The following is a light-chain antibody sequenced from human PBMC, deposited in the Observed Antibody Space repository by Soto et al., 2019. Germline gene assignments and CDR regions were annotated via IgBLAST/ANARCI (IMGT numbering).Light chain of an antibody. CDR2: KAS. V-gene: IGKV1-5*03. Sequence: DIQMTQSPSTLSGSVGDRVTITCRASQTISSWLAWYQQKPGKAPKLLIYKASTLKSGVPSRFSGSGSGTEFTLTIRSLQPDDFATYYCQHYNSYSEAFGQGTKGELK. CDR3: QHYNSYSEA. J-gene: IGKJ1*01. CDR1: QTISSW.